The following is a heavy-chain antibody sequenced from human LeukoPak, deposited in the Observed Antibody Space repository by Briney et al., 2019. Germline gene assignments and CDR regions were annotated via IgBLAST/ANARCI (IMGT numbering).Heavy chain of an antibody. V-gene: IGHV3-30*04. CDR3: ARDFIARETFDY. CDR1: GFTFSSYA. J-gene: IGHJ4*02. D-gene: IGHD6-13*01. CDR2: ISYDGRNK. Sequence: GGSLRLSCAASGFTFSSYAMHGVRQAPGKGLEWVAVISYDGRNKYYADSVKGRFTISRDNSKNTLYLQMNSLKAEDTAVYYCARDFIARETFDYWGQGTLVTVSS.